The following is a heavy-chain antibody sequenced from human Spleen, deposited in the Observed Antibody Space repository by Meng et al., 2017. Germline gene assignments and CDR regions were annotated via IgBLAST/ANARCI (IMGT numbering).Heavy chain of an antibody. CDR1: GGAFSSHT. CDR3: VKHSSDWSLDS. V-gene: IGHV1-69*02. J-gene: IGHJ4*02. D-gene: IGHD6-19*01. Sequence: QVQLVQSGAAVKKPGSSVKVSCKASGGAFSSHTFHWVRQAPGQGLEWMGWIHPSGNANYAQKFQGRVTMTTDTSTTTAYMELRSLRSDDSALYYCVKHSSDWSLDSWGQGTLVTVSS. CDR2: IHPSGNA.